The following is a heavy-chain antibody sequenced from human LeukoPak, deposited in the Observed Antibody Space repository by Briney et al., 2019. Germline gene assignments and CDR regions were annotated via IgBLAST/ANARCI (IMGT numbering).Heavy chain of an antibody. J-gene: IGHJ4*02. V-gene: IGHV4-59*01. CDR3: ARGHGSSWYFFDY. CDR1: GGTISSYY. CDR2: MYYTGST. Sequence: PSETLSLTCTVSGGTISSYYWSWIRQPPGKRLEWIGYMYYTGSTNYKPSLKSRVTISLVPSKNQFSLKLSSVTAADTAVYYCARGHGSSWYFFDYWGQGTLVTVSS. D-gene: IGHD6-13*01.